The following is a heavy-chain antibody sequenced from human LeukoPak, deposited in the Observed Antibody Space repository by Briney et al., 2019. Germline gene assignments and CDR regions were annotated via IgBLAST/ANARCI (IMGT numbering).Heavy chain of an antibody. CDR1: GFTFSSYG. CDR2: ISYDGSNK. V-gene: IGHV3-30*18. D-gene: IGHD4-17*01. J-gene: IGHJ4*02. CDR3: AKDPESADYGDDY. Sequence: LPGRSLRLSCAASGFTFSSYGMHWVRQAPGKGLEWVAVISYDGSNKYYADSVKGRFTISRDNSKNTLYLQMNSLRAEDTAVYYCAKDPESADYGDDYWGQGTLVTVSS.